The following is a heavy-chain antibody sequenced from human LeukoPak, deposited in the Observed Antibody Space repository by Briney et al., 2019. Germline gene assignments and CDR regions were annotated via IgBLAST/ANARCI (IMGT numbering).Heavy chain of an antibody. CDR1: GFTFDSYA. CDR3: ARAAAFDY. V-gene: IGHV3-30-3*01. J-gene: IGHJ4*02. Sequence: GGSLRLSCAASGFTFDSYALHWVRQAPGKGLEWLAIITYDGTNKYYADSVKGRFTISRDNSKNTLYLQMNSLRAEDTAVYYCARAAAFDYWGQGTLVTVSS. D-gene: IGHD6-25*01. CDR2: ITYDGTNK.